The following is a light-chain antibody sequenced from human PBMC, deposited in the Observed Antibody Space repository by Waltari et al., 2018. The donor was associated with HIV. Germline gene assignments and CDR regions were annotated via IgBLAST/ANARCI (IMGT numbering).Light chain of an antibody. V-gene: IGKV4-1*01. CDR2: WAS. CDR3: QQYYFTPPHT. CDR1: QTILYSSNNKNY. Sequence: DIVMTQSPDSLAVSLGARATIHCRASQTILYSSNNKNYLAWYQQKPGQPPKLLISWASTRASGVPDRFSGSGSGTDFTLTISSLQPEDVAVYYWQQYYFTPPHTFGQGTKLEIK. J-gene: IGKJ2*01.